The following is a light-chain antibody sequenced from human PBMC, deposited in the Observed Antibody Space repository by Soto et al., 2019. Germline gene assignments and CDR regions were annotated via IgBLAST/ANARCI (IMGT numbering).Light chain of an antibody. Sequence: EIVLTQSPGTLSLSPGERATLSCSASQSVSSSYLAWYQQKPGQAPRLRIYGASSRATGIPDRFSGSGSGTDFTLTISRLEPEDFAVYYCQQYGSSRETFGQGPKVEIK. CDR1: QSVSSSY. CDR2: GAS. CDR3: QQYGSSRET. V-gene: IGKV3-20*01. J-gene: IGKJ1*01.